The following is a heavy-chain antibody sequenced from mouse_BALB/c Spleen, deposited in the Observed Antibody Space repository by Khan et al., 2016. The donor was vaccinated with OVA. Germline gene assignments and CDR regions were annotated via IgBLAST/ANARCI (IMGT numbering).Heavy chain of an antibody. V-gene: IGHV1-7*01. J-gene: IGHJ2*01. CDR1: GYTFINYW. CDR2: INPSTGYT. D-gene: IGHD1-1*02. CDR3: ARRDRGWDFDN. Sequence: VQLQESGAELAKPGASVKMSCKASGYTFINYWILWVKQRPGQGLEWIGYINPSTGYTEYNQNFKDKATLTADKSSSTAYMQLSSLTSEDSAVYYCARRDRGWDFDNWGQGTTLTVSS.